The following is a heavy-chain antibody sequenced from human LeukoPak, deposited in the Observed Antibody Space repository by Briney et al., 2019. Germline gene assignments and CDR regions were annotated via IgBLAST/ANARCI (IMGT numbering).Heavy chain of an antibody. CDR2: IWYDGINK. V-gene: IGHV3-33*01. Sequence: PGRSLRLSCAASGFTFSSYGMHWVRQAPGKGLEWVAVIWYDGINKNYADSVKGRFTISRDNSRNTLYLQVNSLRVEDTAVYYCARGSWRGVVTGIGMDVWGQGTTVTVSS. J-gene: IGHJ6*02. CDR1: GFTFSSYG. CDR3: ARGSWRGVVTGIGMDV. D-gene: IGHD2-21*02.